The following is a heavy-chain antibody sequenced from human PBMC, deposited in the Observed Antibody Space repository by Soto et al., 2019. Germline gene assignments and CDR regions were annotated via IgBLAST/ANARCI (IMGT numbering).Heavy chain of an antibody. CDR2: ISGSGGST. CDR1: GFTFSSYA. V-gene: IGHV3-23*01. D-gene: IGHD2-2*01. J-gene: IGHJ6*03. Sequence: GGSLRPSCAASGFTFSSYAMSWVRQAPGKGLEWVSAISGSGGSTYYADSVKGRFTISRDNSKNTLYLQMNSLRAEDTAVYYCAKDLGLPVSDIVVVPAAQGYYYYYYMDVWGKGTTVTVSS. CDR3: AKDLGLPVSDIVVVPAAQGYYYYYYMDV.